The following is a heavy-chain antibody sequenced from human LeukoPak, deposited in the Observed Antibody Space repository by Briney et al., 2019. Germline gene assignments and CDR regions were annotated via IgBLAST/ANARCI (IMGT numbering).Heavy chain of an antibody. CDR1: GFTFSSYA. D-gene: IGHD1-26*01. Sequence: GGSLRLSCAASGFTFSSYAMNWVRQAPGKEPEWVSTISGGGGSTYYADSVKGRFTISRDNSKNTLYLQVNSLRAEDTAVYYCAKGGKWDVTPFDYWGQGTLVTVSS. CDR3: AKGGKWDVTPFDY. J-gene: IGHJ4*02. V-gene: IGHV3-23*01. CDR2: ISGGGGST.